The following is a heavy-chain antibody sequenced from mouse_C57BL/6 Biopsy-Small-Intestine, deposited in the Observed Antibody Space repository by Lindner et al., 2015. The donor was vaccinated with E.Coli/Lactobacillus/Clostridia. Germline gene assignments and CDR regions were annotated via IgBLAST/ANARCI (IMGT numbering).Heavy chain of an antibody. CDR2: IYPGDGDT. Sequence: VQLQESGPELVKPGASVKISCKASGYAFSSSWMNWVKQRPGKGLEWIGRIYPGDGDTNYNGKFKGKATLTADKSSSTAYMQLSSLTSEDSAVYFCASITYYAMDYWGQGTSVTVSS. V-gene: IGHV1-82*01. J-gene: IGHJ4*01. CDR3: ASITYYAMDY. CDR1: GYAFSSSW. D-gene: IGHD1-3*01.